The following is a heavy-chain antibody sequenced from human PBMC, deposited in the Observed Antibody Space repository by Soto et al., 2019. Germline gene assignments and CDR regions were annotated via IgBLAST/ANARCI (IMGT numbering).Heavy chain of an antibody. D-gene: IGHD1-20*01. CDR3: AREGVQYNWKYIHY. CDR1: GGTFSSYV. CDR2: IIPISGTT. J-gene: IGHJ4*02. Sequence: QVQLVQSGAEVKKPGSSVKVSCKASGGTFSSYVINWVRQAPGQGLEWMGGIIPISGTTNYAQNFQGRVTITAAKSTSTAYMELSSLRSEDTAMYYCAREGVQYNWKYIHYWGQGTLVTVSS. V-gene: IGHV1-69*06.